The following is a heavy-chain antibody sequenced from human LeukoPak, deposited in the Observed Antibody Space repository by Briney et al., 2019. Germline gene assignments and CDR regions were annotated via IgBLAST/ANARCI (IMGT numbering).Heavy chain of an antibody. CDR1: GYTFTGYY. Sequence: ASVKVSCKASGYTFTGYYMHWVRQAPGQGLEWMGWINPNSGGTNYAQKFQGRVTMTRDMSTSTVYMELSSLRSEDTAVYYCARDSRLVRGVKVSYYYYYMDVWGKGTTVTVSS. J-gene: IGHJ6*03. D-gene: IGHD3-10*01. CDR2: INPNSGGT. CDR3: ARDSRLVRGVKVSYYYYYMDV. V-gene: IGHV1-2*02.